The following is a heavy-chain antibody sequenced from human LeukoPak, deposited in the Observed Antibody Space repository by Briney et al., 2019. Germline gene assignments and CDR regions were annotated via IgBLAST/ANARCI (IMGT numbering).Heavy chain of an antibody. CDR1: GGSISSYY. J-gene: IGHJ4*02. Sequence: SETLSLTCTVSGGSISSYYWSWIRQPPGKGLEWIGYIYYSGSTNYNPSLKSRVTISVDTSMNQFSLKLSSVTAAYTAVYYCARDDYGDYVSDWGQGTLVTVSS. V-gene: IGHV4-59*01. D-gene: IGHD4-17*01. CDR3: ARDDYGDYVSD. CDR2: IYYSGST.